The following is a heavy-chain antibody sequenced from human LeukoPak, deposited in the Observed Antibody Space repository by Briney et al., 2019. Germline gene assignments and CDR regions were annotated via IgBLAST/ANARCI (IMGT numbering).Heavy chain of an antibody. D-gene: IGHD1-20*01. J-gene: IGHJ4*02. CDR2: ISSSASAI. CDR3: ARRSYNWKSGPIRPDRYYFDY. V-gene: IGHV3-11*01. CDR1: GFTFSYFY. Sequence: PGVSLRLSCTASGFTFSYFYMSWIRQAPGKGLEWLSYISSSASAIYYADSVQGRFTISRDNVKNSLYLQMNSLRAEDMAVYYCARRSYNWKSGPIRPDRYYFDYWGQGTLVTVSS.